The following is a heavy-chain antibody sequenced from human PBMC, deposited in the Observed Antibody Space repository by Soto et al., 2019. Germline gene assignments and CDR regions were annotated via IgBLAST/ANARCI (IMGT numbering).Heavy chain of an antibody. D-gene: IGHD1-20*01. J-gene: IGHJ3*02. Sequence: ASVKVSCKASGYTFTSYYMHWVRQAPGQGLEWMGIINPSGGSTSYAQKFQGRVTMTRDTSTSTVYVELSSLRSEDTAVYYCARAIIQYAFDIWGQGTMVTVSS. V-gene: IGHV1-46*03. CDR2: INPSGGST. CDR3: ARAIIQYAFDI. CDR1: GYTFTSYY.